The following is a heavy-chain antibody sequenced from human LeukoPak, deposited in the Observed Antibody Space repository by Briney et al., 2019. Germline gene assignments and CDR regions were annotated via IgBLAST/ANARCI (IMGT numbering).Heavy chain of an antibody. J-gene: IGHJ6*03. CDR2: TYYTGSP. CDR3: ARAKGNSNYPYYYMDV. D-gene: IGHD4-11*01. Sequence: PSETLSLTCTVYGGSLSNYYWSWVRQPPGKVLGWIGYTYYTGSPNYSPSLKSRVTISVDMSKNQFSLKLTSVTAADTAVYYCARAKGNSNYPYYYMDVWGKGTTVTVSS. V-gene: IGHV4-59*01. CDR1: GGSLSNYY.